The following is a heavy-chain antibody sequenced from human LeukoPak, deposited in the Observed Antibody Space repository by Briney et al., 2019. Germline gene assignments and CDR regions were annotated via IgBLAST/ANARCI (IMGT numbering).Heavy chain of an antibody. J-gene: IGHJ4*02. CDR2: IRYDGSNK. CDR1: GFTFSS. V-gene: IGHV3-30*02. D-gene: IGHD4-23*01. Sequence: PGGSLRLSCAASGFTFSSMHWVRQAPGKGLEWVAFIRYDGSNKYYADSAKGRFTISRDNSKNTLYLQMNSLRAEETAVYYCAKDYGGNHFDYWGQGTLVTVSS. CDR3: AKDYGGNHFDY.